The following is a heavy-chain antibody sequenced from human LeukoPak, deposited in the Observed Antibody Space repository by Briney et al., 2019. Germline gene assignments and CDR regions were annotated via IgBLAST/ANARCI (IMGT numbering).Heavy chain of an antibody. Sequence: ASVKVSCKASGYTFTSYGISWVRQAPGQGLEWMGWISAYNGNTNYARKLQGRVTMTTDTSTSTAYMELRSLRSDDTAVYYCARGGYYYDSSGYYTRYYFDYWGQGTLVTVSS. V-gene: IGHV1-18*01. CDR3: ARGGYYYDSSGYYTRYYFDY. J-gene: IGHJ4*02. D-gene: IGHD3-22*01. CDR2: ISAYNGNT. CDR1: GYTFTSYG.